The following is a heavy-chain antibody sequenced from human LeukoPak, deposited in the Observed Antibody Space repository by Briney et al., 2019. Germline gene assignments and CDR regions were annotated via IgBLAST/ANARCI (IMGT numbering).Heavy chain of an antibody. D-gene: IGHD6-19*01. CDR3: ARESAMTGTDY. V-gene: IGHV4-39*07. J-gene: IGHJ4*02. CDR2: ICYSGST. Sequence: SETLSLTCTVSGGSISSNTYYWGWIRQPPGKGLEWIGSICYSGSTSYNPSLKNRVTISVDTSKNQFSLKLSSVTAADTAVYYCARESAMTGTDYWGQGTLVTVSS. CDR1: GGSISSNTYY.